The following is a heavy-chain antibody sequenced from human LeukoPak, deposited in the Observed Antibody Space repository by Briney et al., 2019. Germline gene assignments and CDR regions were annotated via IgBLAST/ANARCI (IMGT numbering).Heavy chain of an antibody. CDR3: ARRRIYYYDTSGSYPDY. CDR1: GVSFSGYY. V-gene: IGHV4-34*01. CDR2: INHSGST. J-gene: IGHJ4*02. D-gene: IGHD3-22*01. Sequence: SETLSLICAVYGVSFSGYYWSWIRQPPGKGLEWIGEINHSGSTNYNPSLKSRVTISVDTSKNQFSLKLSSVTAADTAVYYFARRRIYYYDTSGSYPDYWGQGTLVTVSS.